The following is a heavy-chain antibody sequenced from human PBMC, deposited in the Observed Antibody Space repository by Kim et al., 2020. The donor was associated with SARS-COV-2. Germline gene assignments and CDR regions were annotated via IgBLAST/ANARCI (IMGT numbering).Heavy chain of an antibody. J-gene: IGHJ4*02. CDR3: ARDRLPYYSGGSCSGDY. D-gene: IGHD2-15*01. CDR2: ISSSSSYI. CDR1: GFTFSSYN. Sequence: GGSLRLSCAASGFTFSSYNMNWVRQAPGKGLEWVSSISSSSSYIYYADSVKGRFTISRDNAKNSLYLQMNSLRAEDTAVYYCARDRLPYYSGGSCSGDYWGQGTLVTVSS. V-gene: IGHV3-21*01.